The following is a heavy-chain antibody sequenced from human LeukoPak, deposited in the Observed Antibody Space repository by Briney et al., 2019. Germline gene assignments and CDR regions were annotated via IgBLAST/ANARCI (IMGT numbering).Heavy chain of an antibody. CDR1: RGSLSGYF. CDR3: ARGSRVYDRSGFHTWDDY. D-gene: IGHD3-22*01. CDR2: IHYSGST. V-gene: IGHV4-59*01. Sequence: SETLSLTRTVSRGSLSGYFRSWIRPPPGKGLAWIGYIHYSGSTNYNPSLNRRVTIPVDTSMHQSSLKRSSVTAADTAVYYCARGSRVYDRSGFHTWDDYWGHGTLVTVSS. J-gene: IGHJ4*03.